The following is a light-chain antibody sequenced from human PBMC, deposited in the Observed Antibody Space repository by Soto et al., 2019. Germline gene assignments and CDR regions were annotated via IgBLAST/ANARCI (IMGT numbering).Light chain of an antibody. V-gene: IGLV1-40*01. CDR2: DNI. J-gene: IGLJ2*01. Sequence: SVLTQPPSVSGAPGQRVTISCTGSSSNIGAGYDVHWYQHLPGTAPRLLIYDNINRRSGVPDRFSGSQSGTSASLDITGLQAEDEADYYCQSYDSSLTAVVFGGGTKVTVL. CDR3: QSYDSSLTAVV. CDR1: SSNIGAGYD.